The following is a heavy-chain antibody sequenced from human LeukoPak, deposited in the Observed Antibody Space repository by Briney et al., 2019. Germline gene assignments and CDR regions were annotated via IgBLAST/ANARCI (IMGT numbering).Heavy chain of an antibody. CDR2: ISYDGSNK. CDR3: ARPSSGWYGYFDY. V-gene: IGHV3-30-3*01. CDR1: GFTFSSYA. D-gene: IGHD6-19*01. J-gene: IGHJ4*02. Sequence: GGSLRLSCAASGFTFSSYAMHWVRQAPGKGLEWVAVISYDGSNKYYADSVKGRFTISRDNSKNTLYLQMNSLRAEDTAVYYCARPSSGWYGYFDYWGQGTLVTVSS.